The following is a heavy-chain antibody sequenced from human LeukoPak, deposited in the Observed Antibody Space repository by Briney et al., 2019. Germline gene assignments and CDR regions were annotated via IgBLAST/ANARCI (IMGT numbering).Heavy chain of an antibody. D-gene: IGHD3-3*01. CDR1: GYSISSGYY. Sequence: PSETVSLTCTVYGYSISSGYYWGGIRQPPGKGLEWIGSIYHSGSTYYNPSLKSRVTISVDTSKNQFSLKLSSVTAADTAVYYCAKYDFWSGYYKPESVDYWGQGTLVTVSS. CDR3: AKYDFWSGYYKPESVDY. J-gene: IGHJ4*02. V-gene: IGHV4-38-2*02. CDR2: IYHSGST.